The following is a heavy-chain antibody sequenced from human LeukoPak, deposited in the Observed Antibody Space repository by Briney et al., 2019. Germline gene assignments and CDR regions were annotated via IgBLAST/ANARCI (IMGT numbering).Heavy chain of an antibody. J-gene: IGHJ4*02. Sequence: GGSLRLSCAASGFTFSTYAMSWVRQAPGKGLEWVSAISGSGGSTYYADSVKGRFTISRDNSKNTLYLQMNSLRAEDTAVYYCAIPGGSSRDFDYWGQGTLVTVSS. CDR2: ISGSGGST. CDR1: GFTFSTYA. CDR3: AIPGGSSRDFDY. D-gene: IGHD6-13*01. V-gene: IGHV3-23*01.